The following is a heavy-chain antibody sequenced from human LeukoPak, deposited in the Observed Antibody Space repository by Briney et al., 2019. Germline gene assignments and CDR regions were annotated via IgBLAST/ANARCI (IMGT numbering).Heavy chain of an antibody. Sequence: PGGSLRLSCAASGFTFSDYYMSWIRQAPGKGLEWVSYISSSGSTIYYADSVKGRFTISRDNAKNSLYLQMNSLRAEDTAVYYCARDLYDFWSGYYPYYYYGMDVWGQGTTVTVSS. V-gene: IGHV3-11*01. CDR2: ISSSGSTI. CDR3: ARDLYDFWSGYYPYYYYGMDV. CDR1: GFTFSDYY. J-gene: IGHJ6*02. D-gene: IGHD3-3*01.